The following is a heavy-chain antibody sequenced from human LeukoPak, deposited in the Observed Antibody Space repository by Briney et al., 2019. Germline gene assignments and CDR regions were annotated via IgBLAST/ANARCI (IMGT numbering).Heavy chain of an antibody. J-gene: IGHJ4*02. CDR1: AFTFSSYS. Sequence: GGSLRLSCAASAFTFSSYSMNWVRQAPGKGLEWVSYISSSGSTTYYADSVKGRFTISRDNAKNSLYLQMNSLRAEDTAVYYCASYCSTTSCYAVDYWGQGTLVTISS. D-gene: IGHD2-2*01. V-gene: IGHV3-48*01. CDR2: ISSSGSTT. CDR3: ASYCSTTSCYAVDY.